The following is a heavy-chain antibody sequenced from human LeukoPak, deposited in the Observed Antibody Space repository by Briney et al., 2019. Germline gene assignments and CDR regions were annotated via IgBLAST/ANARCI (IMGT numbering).Heavy chain of an antibody. V-gene: IGHV3-53*01. CDR3: ARGSYYYYGMDV. CDR1: GFTVSSNY. J-gene: IGHJ6*02. CDR2: IYSGGST. Sequence: GGSLRLSCAASGFTVSSNYMSWVRRAPGKGLEWVSVIYSGGSTYYADSVKGRFTISRDNSKNTLYLQMNSLRAEDTAVYYCARGSYYYYGMDVWGQGTTVTVSS.